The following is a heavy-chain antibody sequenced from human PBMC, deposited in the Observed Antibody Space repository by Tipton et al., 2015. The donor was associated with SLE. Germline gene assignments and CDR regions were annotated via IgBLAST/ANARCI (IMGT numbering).Heavy chain of an antibody. V-gene: IGHV4-39*07. Sequence: TLSLTCAVSGGSISSSSYYWGWIRQPPGKGLEWIGSIYYSGSTYYNPSLKSRVTISVDTSKNQFSLKLSSVTAADTAVYYCASLSRDGNNRLAYGGQGTLVTGSS. CDR1: GGSISSSSYY. CDR2: IYYSGST. CDR3: ASLSRDGNNRLAY. J-gene: IGHJ4*02. D-gene: IGHD5-24*01.